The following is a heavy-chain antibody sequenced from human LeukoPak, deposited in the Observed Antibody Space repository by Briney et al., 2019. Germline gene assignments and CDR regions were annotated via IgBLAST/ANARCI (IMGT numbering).Heavy chain of an antibody. J-gene: IGHJ4*02. D-gene: IGHD3-22*01. Sequence: PGGSLRLSCTASGFAVSDNYMAWVRQAPGKGLEWASVVCGGSTYYADSVEGRFTISRDNSKNTLYLQMNSLRVEDTAVYYCAKDLETHDTSACWGQGTLVTVSS. CDR2: VCGGST. CDR3: AKDLETHDTSAC. V-gene: IGHV3-53*01. CDR1: GFAVSDNY.